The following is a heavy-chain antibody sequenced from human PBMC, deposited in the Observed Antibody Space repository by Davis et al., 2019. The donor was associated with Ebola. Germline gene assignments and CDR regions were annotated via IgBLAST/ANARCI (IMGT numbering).Heavy chain of an antibody. V-gene: IGHV3-7*01. CDR2: IKQDGSET. Sequence: GESLKISCATSGFTFSSYWVTWVRQAPGRGLEWVANIKQDGSETYYGDSVKGRFTISRDNAKNSLYLQMNSLRAEDTAVYYCARAGATYWKDWGQGTLVTVSS. CDR1: GFTFSSYW. D-gene: IGHD1-1*01. CDR3: ARAGATYWKD. J-gene: IGHJ4*02.